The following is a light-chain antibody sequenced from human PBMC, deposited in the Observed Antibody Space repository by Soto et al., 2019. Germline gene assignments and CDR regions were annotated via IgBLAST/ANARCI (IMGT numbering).Light chain of an antibody. J-gene: IGKJ4*01. CDR1: QSVGNNY. V-gene: IGKV3-20*01. Sequence: EIVLTQSPGTLSLSPGERATLSCRASQSVGNNYLAWFQQKPVQAPRLLIDDASRRATGIPDRFSGSGSGTDFTLTIKRLEPEDFAVYYCQQCSSSPLTFGGGTKVEIK. CDR3: QQCSSSPLT. CDR2: DAS.